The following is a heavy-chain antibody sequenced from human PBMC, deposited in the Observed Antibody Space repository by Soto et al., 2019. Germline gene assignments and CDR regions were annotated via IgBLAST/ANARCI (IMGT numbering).Heavy chain of an antibody. V-gene: IGHV3-23*01. CDR2: INNVGYI. CDR3: AKMGDGSDRYTYGMDV. D-gene: IGHD6-19*01. J-gene: IGHJ6*02. Sequence: EMQLLESGGGLVQPGGSLRLSCTASGFTFSNYAMTWVRQAPGKGLNWVSTINNVGYIYDADSVKGRFTISRDDASNTVYLHMNSLRVEDTAVYYCAKMGDGSDRYTYGMDVWGQGTTVIVSS. CDR1: GFTFSNYA.